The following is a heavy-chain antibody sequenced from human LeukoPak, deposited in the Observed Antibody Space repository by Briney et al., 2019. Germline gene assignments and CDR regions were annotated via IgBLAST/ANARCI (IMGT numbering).Heavy chain of an antibody. Sequence: WVRQPPGKGLEWIGSIYYSGSTYYNPSLKSRVTISVDTSKNQFSLKLSSVTAADTAVYYCARFSGWYLGGDYWGQGTLVTVSS. CDR2: IYYSGST. CDR3: ARFSGWYLGGDY. D-gene: IGHD6-19*01. J-gene: IGHJ4*02. V-gene: IGHV4-39*07.